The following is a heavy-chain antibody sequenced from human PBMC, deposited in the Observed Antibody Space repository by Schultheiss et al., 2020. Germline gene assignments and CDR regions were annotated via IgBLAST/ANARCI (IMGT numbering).Heavy chain of an antibody. Sequence: GESLKISCAASGFTVSSNEMSWVRQAPGKGLEWVGFIRSKAYGGTTEYAASVKGRFTISRDDSKSIAYLQMNSLKTEDTAVYYCTRGLGYSSSWYYFDYWGQGTLVTVSS. CDR3: TRGLGYSSSWYYFDY. CDR2: IRSKAYGGTT. CDR1: GFTVSSNE. D-gene: IGHD6-13*01. V-gene: IGHV3-49*04. J-gene: IGHJ4*02.